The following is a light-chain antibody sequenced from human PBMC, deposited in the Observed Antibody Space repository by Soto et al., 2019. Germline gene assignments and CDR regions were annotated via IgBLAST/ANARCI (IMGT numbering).Light chain of an antibody. CDR1: QSISSW. CDR2: DAS. V-gene: IGKV1-5*01. Sequence: DSPMTQSPSTLSASVGDRVTITCRASQSISSWLAWYQQKPEKAPKLLIYDASSLESGVPSRFSGSGSGTEFTLTISSLQPEDFATYYCLQHNSYPWTFGQGTKVDTK. J-gene: IGKJ1*01. CDR3: LQHNSYPWT.